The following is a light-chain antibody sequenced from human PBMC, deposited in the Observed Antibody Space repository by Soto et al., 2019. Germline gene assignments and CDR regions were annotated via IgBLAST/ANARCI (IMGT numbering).Light chain of an antibody. V-gene: IGLV2-18*02. CDR3: NSYTGSSTYV. CDR1: SSDVGSYNR. J-gene: IGLJ1*01. CDR2: EVS. Sequence: QSVLNKLVSVSGFPGRSVAISCTRTSSDVGSYNRVSWYQQPPGAAPKLMIYEVSNRPSGVPDRFSGSKSGNTASLTISGLQAEDEADYYCNSYTGSSTYVFVTVTKVTVL.